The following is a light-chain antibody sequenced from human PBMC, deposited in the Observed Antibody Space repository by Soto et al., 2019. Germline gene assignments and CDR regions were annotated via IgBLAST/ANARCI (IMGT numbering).Light chain of an antibody. J-gene: IGLJ1*01. CDR1: SGDVGGYNY. Sequence: QSALTQPASVSGSPGQSITISCSGTSGDVGGYNYVSWYQQHPGKAPKLMIYDVSNRPSGVSNRFSGSKSGNTASLTISGLQAEDEADYYCSSYTTSSTPYCFGTGTKLTVL. CDR2: DVS. CDR3: SSYTTSSTPYC. V-gene: IGLV2-14*03.